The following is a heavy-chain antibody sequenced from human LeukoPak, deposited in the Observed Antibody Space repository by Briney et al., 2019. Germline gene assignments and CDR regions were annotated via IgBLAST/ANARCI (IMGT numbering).Heavy chain of an antibody. D-gene: IGHD2-15*01. CDR3: ATSMVVAAFDY. Sequence: GGSLRLSCAASGFTFSDYWMTWVRQDPGKGLEWVANINEDGSRWMYADSLRGRFTISRDNAKNSLYLQMDSLRAEDTAVYYCATSMVVAAFDYWGQGTLVTVSS. J-gene: IGHJ4*02. CDR2: INEDGSRW. V-gene: IGHV3-7*01. CDR1: GFTFSDYW.